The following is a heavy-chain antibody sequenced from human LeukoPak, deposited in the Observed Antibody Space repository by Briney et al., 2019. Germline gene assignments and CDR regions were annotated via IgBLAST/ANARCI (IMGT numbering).Heavy chain of an antibody. CDR1: GYSFSTFW. CDR2: IYPGDSDT. V-gene: IGHV5-51*01. D-gene: IGHD5-18*01. J-gene: IGHJ5*01. Sequence: GESLKISCKGSGYSFSTFWIAWVRQMPGKGLEWMGIIYPGDSDTRYSPSFQGQVTISADKSITTAYLQWSSLKASDTATYYCATTAKYSYAYDSWGQGTLVTVSS. CDR3: ATTAKYSYAYDS.